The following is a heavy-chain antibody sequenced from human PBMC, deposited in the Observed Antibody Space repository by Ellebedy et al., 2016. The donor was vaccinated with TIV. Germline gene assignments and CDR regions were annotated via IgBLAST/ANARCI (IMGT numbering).Heavy chain of an antibody. J-gene: IGHJ2*01. CDR2: IKPDSGDT. CDR3: ATEAAGDPDWYFDL. CDR1: GYTFSGYY. V-gene: IGHV1-2*06. Sequence: AASVKVSCKASGYTFSGYYIHWVRHAPGQGLEWMGRIKPDSGDTKYAQEFQGRVAMTTDTSISTAYMELSRLKSDDTAIYFCATEAAGDPDWYFDLWGRGTLVTVSS. D-gene: IGHD6-13*01.